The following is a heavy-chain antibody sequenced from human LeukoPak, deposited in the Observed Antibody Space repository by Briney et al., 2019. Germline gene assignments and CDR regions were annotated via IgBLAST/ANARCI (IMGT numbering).Heavy chain of an antibody. J-gene: IGHJ4*02. CDR3: ARQGSSSWYALDY. V-gene: IGHV1-69*13. CDR1: GGTFSSYA. CDR2: IIPIFGTA. Sequence: SEKVSCKASGGTFSSYAISWVRQAPGQGLEWMGGIIPIFGTANYAQKFQGRVTITADESTSTAYMELSSLRSEDTAVYYCARQGSSSWYALDYWGQGTLVTVSS. D-gene: IGHD6-13*01.